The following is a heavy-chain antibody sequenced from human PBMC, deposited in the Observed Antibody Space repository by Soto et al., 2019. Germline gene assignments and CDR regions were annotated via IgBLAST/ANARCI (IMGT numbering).Heavy chain of an antibody. Sequence: QVQLVQSGAEVKKPGSSVKVSCKASGGTFSSYTISWVRQAPGQGLEWMGRIIPILGIANYAQKFQGRVPITADKSTGTAYMALSSLRSEDTAVYYCAMEYCSSTSCYRDYGGEGTLVTVSS. CDR1: GGTFSSYT. CDR3: AMEYCSSTSCYRDY. D-gene: IGHD2-2*02. CDR2: IIPILGIA. V-gene: IGHV1-69*02. J-gene: IGHJ4*02.